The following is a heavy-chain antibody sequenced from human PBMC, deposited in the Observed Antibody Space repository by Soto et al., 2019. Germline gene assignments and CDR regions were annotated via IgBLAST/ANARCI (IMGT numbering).Heavy chain of an antibody. V-gene: IGHV4-34*01. J-gene: IGHJ5*02. CDR3: ARGQSNWFDP. Sequence: WETLSLTCAVYGGSFSGYYWSWIRQPPGKGLEWIGEINHSGSTNYNPSLKSRVTISVDTSKNQFSLKLSSVTAADTAVYYCARGQSNWFDPWGQGTLVTVSS. CDR2: INHSGST. CDR1: GGSFSGYY.